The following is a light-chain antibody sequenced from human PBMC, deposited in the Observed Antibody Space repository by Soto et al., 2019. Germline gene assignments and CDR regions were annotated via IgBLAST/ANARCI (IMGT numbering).Light chain of an antibody. CDR3: QQYQDYPWT. J-gene: IGKJ1*01. CDR1: QSIRSGW. V-gene: IGKV1-5*03. CDR2: KAS. Sequence: DIQMTQSPSTLSASVGDRVTITCRASQSIRSGWLAWYQQKPGKAPKPLIDKASTLESGVPSRFSGGGSGTDFSLTIRSLQPDDFASYYCQQYQDYPWTFGQGTKV.